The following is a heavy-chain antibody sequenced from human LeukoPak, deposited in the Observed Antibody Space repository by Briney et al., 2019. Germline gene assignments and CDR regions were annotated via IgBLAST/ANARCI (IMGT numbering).Heavy chain of an antibody. CDR3: AREVEDSSGSHNWFDP. CDR2: ISAYNGNT. V-gene: IGHV1-18*01. D-gene: IGHD3-22*01. Sequence: GASVKVSCKASGYTFTSHGISWVRQAPGQGLEWMGWISAYNGNTNYAEQLQGRVTMTTDTSTTTAYMELRSLRSDDTAVYYCAREVEDSSGSHNWFDPWGQGTLVTVSS. CDR1: GYTFTSHG. J-gene: IGHJ5*02.